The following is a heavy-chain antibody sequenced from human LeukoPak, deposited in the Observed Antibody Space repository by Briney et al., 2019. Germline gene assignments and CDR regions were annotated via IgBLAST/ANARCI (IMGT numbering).Heavy chain of an antibody. J-gene: IGHJ5*02. V-gene: IGHV4-30-4*08. D-gene: IGHD7-27*01. CDR1: GGTISSGDYY. Sequence: SETLSLTCTVSGGTISSGDYYWSWIRQPPGKGLEWIGYIYYNGTTYYNPSLKSRVTISVDTSKNQFSLKLSSVTAADTAVYYCARTSLGGSWFDPWGQGTLVTVSS. CDR3: ARTSLGGSWFDP. CDR2: IYYNGTT.